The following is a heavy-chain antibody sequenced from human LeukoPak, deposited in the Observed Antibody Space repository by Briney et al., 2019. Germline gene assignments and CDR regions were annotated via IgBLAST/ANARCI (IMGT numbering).Heavy chain of an antibody. D-gene: IGHD3-9*01. CDR3: AIPNYDILTGFTLDY. CDR1: GGTFSSYA. Sequence: ASVKVFCKASGGTFSSYAIIWVRQAPGQGLEWMGGIIPIFGTATYAQKFQGRVTITADKSTSTAYMELSSLRSEDTAVYYCAIPNYDILTGFTLDYWGQGTLVTVSS. J-gene: IGHJ4*02. CDR2: IIPIFGTA. V-gene: IGHV1-69*06.